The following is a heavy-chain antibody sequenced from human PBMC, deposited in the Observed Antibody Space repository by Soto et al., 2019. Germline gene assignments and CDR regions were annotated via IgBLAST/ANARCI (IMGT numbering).Heavy chain of an antibody. CDR2: IYYSGST. D-gene: IGHD3-10*01. CDR1: GGSVSSGSYY. V-gene: IGHV4-61*01. Sequence: SETLSLTCTVSGGSVSSGSYYWSWIRQPPGKGLEWIGYIYYSGSTNYNPSLKSRVTISVDTSKNQSSLKLSSVTAADTAVYYCARGTSGDFDYWGQGTLVTVSS. J-gene: IGHJ4*02. CDR3: ARGTSGDFDY.